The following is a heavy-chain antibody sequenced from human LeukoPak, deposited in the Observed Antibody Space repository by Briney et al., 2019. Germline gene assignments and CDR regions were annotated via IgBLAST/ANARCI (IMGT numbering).Heavy chain of an antibody. V-gene: IGHV1-69*13. Sequence: ASVKVSCKASGGTFISYAISWVRQAPGQGLEWMGGIIPIFGTANYAQKFQVRVTITADESTSTAYMELSSLRSEDTAVYYCARGLLWFGELVQANYYYYMDVWGKGTTVTVSS. D-gene: IGHD3-10*01. CDR2: IIPIFGTA. CDR1: GGTFISYA. J-gene: IGHJ6*03. CDR3: ARGLLWFGELVQANYYYYMDV.